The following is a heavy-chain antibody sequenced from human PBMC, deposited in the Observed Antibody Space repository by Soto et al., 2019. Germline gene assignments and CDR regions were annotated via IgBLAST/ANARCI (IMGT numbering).Heavy chain of an antibody. CDR1: GFALSSYA. CDR3: AKDDYDSSGYYYY. D-gene: IGHD3-22*01. Sequence: GGSLRLSCAASGFALSSYAMSWVRQAPGKGLEWVSAISGSGGSTYYADSVKGRFTISRDNSKNTLYLQMNSLRAEDTAVYYCAKDDYDSSGYYYYWGQGTLVTVSS. CDR2: ISGSGGST. J-gene: IGHJ4*02. V-gene: IGHV3-23*01.